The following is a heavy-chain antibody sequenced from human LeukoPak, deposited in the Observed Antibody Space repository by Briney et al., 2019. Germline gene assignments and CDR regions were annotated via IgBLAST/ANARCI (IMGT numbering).Heavy chain of an antibody. CDR1: GGTFSRYA. Sequence: SVKVSCKASGGTFSRYAISWARQAPGQGLEWMGRIIPILGIANYAQKFQGRVTITADKSTSTAYMELSSLRSEDTAVYYCARTSGYVLTDYWGQGTLVTVSS. V-gene: IGHV1-69*04. CDR3: ARTSGYVLTDY. CDR2: IIPILGIA. J-gene: IGHJ4*02. D-gene: IGHD5-12*01.